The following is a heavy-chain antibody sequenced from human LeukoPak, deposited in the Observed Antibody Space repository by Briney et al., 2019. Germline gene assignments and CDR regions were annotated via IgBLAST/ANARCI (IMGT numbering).Heavy chain of an antibody. CDR3: ARDTQAQGNWFDP. Sequence: PGGSLRLSCAASGFTFSSYSMNWVRQAPGKGLEWVASISSSSSYTYYADSVKGRFTISRDNAENSLYLQMNNLRAEDTAVYYCARDTQAQGNWFDPWGQGTLVTVSS. CDR1: GFTFSSYS. V-gene: IGHV3-21*01. J-gene: IGHJ5*02. CDR2: ISSSSSYT.